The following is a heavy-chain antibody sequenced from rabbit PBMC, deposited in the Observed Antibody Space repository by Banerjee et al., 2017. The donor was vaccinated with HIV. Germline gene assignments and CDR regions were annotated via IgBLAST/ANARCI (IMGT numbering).Heavy chain of an antibody. J-gene: IGHJ5*01. CDR3: ARGDWGGAAGDGYATGWLDL. CDR2: INTSSGNT. Sequence: QEQLEESGGDLVKPEGSLTITCTASGFSFSNKYVMCWVRQAPGKGLEWIACINTSSGNTVYASWAKGRFTISKTSSTTVTLQMTSLTAADTATYFCARGDWGGAAGDGYATGWLDLWGQGTLVTV. V-gene: IGHV1S45*01. CDR1: GFSFSNKYV. D-gene: IGHD6-1*01.